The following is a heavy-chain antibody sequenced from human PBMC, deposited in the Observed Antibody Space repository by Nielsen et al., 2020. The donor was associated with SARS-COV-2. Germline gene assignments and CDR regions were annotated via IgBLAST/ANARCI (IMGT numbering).Heavy chain of an antibody. J-gene: IGHJ5*02. D-gene: IGHD2-2*01. V-gene: IGHV3-30*03. CDR2: ISYDGSNK. CDR1: GFTFSSYG. CDR3: AVVPAGGSEFDP. Sequence: GSLRLSCAASGFTFSSYGMHWVRQAPGKGLEWVAVISYDGSNKYYADSVKGRFTISRDNSKNTLYLQMNSLRAEDTAVYYCAVVPAGGSEFDPWGQGTLVTVSS.